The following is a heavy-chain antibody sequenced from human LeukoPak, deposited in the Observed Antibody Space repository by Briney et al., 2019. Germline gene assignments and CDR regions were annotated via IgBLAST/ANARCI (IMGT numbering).Heavy chain of an antibody. D-gene: IGHD3-22*01. V-gene: IGHV3-21*01. J-gene: IGHJ4*02. CDR3: ARDGDDSSGYYYFDY. Sequence: PGGSLRLSCAASGFTFSSYSMNWVRQAPGKGLEWVSSISSSSSCIYYADSVKGRFTISRDNAKNSLYLQMNSLRTEDTAVYYCARDGDDSSGYYYFDYWGQGTLVTVSS. CDR2: ISSSSSCI. CDR1: GFTFSSYS.